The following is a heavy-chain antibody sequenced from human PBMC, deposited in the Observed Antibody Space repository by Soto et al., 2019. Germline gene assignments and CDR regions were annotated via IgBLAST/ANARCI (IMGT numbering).Heavy chain of an antibody. V-gene: IGHV3-53*01. CDR3: ARDCGGGSCYPALGA. J-gene: IGHJ5*02. CDR1: GFVVSETY. CDR2: TYSGGST. Sequence: EVQVVESGGGLIQPGGSLRLSCAASGFVVSETYMSWVRQAPGRGLQWVSFTYSGGSTYYADSVKGRFTISRDSSRNTLYLQMKSLRVEDTAVYYCARDCGGGSCYPALGAWGQGTLVTVSS. D-gene: IGHD2-15*01.